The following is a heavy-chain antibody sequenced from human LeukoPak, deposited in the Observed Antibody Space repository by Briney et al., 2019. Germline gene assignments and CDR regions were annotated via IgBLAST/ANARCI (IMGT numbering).Heavy chain of an antibody. CDR1: GGSISSSSYY. V-gene: IGHV4-39*07. CDR2: IYYSGST. D-gene: IGHD3-3*01. Sequence: SETLSLTCTVSGGSISSSSYYWGWIRQPPGKGLEWIGSIYYSGSTYYNPSLKSRVTISVDTSKNQFSLKLSSVTAADTAVYYCARGVVIQYYYYYYMDVWGKGTTVTVSS. CDR3: ARGVVIQYYYYYYMDV. J-gene: IGHJ6*03.